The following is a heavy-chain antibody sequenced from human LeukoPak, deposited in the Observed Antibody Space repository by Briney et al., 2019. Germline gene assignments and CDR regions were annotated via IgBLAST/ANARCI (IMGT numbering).Heavy chain of an antibody. Sequence: GGSLRLSCAASGFTFSSYSMNWVRQAPGKGLEWVSSISSSSSYIYYADSVKGRFTISRDNAKNSLYLQMNSLRAEDTAVYYCARDRMADDYGMDVWGQGTTVTVSS. J-gene: IGHJ6*02. D-gene: IGHD5-24*01. CDR1: GFTFSSYS. CDR3: ARDRMADDYGMDV. V-gene: IGHV3-21*01. CDR2: ISSSSSYI.